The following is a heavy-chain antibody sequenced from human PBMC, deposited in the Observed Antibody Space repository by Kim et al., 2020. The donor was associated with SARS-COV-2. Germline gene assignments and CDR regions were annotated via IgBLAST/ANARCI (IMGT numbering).Heavy chain of an antibody. V-gene: IGHV4-59*03. CDR1: GDSITSYY. J-gene: IGHJ3*02. Sequence: SETLSLTCTVSGDSITSYYWSWVRQPPGKGLEWIGYVYYSGSTNYNPSLKSRVAISVDTSKNQFSLRLRSVTAADTAMFYCAGANKYSTSLKYAFAIWGQGTMVSDYS. CDR3: AGANKYSTSLKYAFAI. D-gene: IGHD6-13*01. CDR2: VYYSGST.